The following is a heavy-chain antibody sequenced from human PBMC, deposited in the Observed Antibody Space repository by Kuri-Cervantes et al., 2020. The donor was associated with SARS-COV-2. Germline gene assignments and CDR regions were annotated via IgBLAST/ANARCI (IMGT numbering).Heavy chain of an antibody. Sequence: GGSLRLSCAASGFTFSSYSMNWVRQAPGKGLEWVSYISSSSSTIYYADSVKGRFTISRDNAKNSLYLQMNSLRAEDTAVYYCAKRAGIYSYSSSWFAYWGQGTLVTVSS. D-gene: IGHD6-13*01. CDR1: GFTFSSYS. V-gene: IGHV3-48*01. CDR2: ISSSSSTI. J-gene: IGHJ4*02. CDR3: AKRAGIYSYSSSWFAY.